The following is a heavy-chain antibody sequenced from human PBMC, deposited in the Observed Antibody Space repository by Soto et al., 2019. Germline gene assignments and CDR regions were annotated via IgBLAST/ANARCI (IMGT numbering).Heavy chain of an antibody. CDR2: INPSGGST. V-gene: IGHV1-46*01. J-gene: IGHJ4*02. CDR1: GYTFSTYY. Sequence: QVQLVQSGAEVKKPGASVKVSCKASGYTFSTYYMHWVRQAPGQGYEWMGIINPSGGSTTYAQKFQGRVTMTRDTSTHTVYMELSSLKSEDTAVYYCARYDYNGYYFDYWGQGTLVTVSS. D-gene: IGHD4-4*01. CDR3: ARYDYNGYYFDY.